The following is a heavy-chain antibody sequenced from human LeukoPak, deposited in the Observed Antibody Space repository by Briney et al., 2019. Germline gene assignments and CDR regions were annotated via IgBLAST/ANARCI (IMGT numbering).Heavy chain of an antibody. D-gene: IGHD6-13*01. Sequence: SETLSLTCTVSGGSISSYYWSWIRQPPGKGLEWIGYIYYSGSTNYNPSLKSRVTISVDTSKNQFSLKLSSVTAADTAVYYCARGVSSSWTDYWGQGTLVTVSS. J-gene: IGHJ4*02. CDR1: GGSISSYY. CDR3: ARGVSSSWTDY. V-gene: IGHV4-59*01. CDR2: IYYSGST.